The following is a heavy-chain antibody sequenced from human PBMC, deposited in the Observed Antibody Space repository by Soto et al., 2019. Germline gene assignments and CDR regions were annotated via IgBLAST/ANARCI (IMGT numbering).Heavy chain of an antibody. Sequence: EVQLVESGGGLVQPGESLRLSCAASGFTFSDYWMTWVRQAPGKGLEWVANIKKDESKKSHLDSVRGRFTISRDNARNSLCLRRDSLRVEDTAMYYCASDVSTGSGPYYRDDFDIWGQGTMVTVSS. V-gene: IGHV3-7*05. CDR3: ASDVSTGSGPYYRDDFDI. J-gene: IGHJ3*02. D-gene: IGHD3-22*01. CDR1: GFTFSDYW. CDR2: IKKDESKK.